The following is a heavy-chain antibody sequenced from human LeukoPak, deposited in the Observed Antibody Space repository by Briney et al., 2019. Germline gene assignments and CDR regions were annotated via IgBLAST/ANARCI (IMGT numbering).Heavy chain of an antibody. CDR1: GFTFSSYW. J-gene: IGHJ4*02. D-gene: IGHD6-19*01. CDR2: IKQDGSEK. CDR3: ARLHSSGWYAFDY. Sequence: GGSLRLSCAASGFTFSSYWMSWVRQAPGKGLEWVANIKQDGSEKYYVDSVKGRFTISRDNAKNSLYLQMNSLRAEDTTVYYCARLHSSGWYAFDYWGQGTLVTVSS. V-gene: IGHV3-7*01.